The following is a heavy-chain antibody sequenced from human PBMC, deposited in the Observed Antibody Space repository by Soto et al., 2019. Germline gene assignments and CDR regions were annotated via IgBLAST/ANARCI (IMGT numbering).Heavy chain of an antibody. J-gene: IGHJ4*02. V-gene: IGHV3-30*18. Sequence: QVQLVESGGGVVQPGRSLRLSCAASGFTFSSYGMHWVRQAPGKGLEWVAVISYDGSNKYYADSVKGRITISRDNSKNTLYLQMNSLRAEDTAVYYYAKEEGGDFWSGYFDYWGQGTLVTVSS. CDR1: GFTFSSYG. CDR3: AKEEGGDFWSGYFDY. D-gene: IGHD3-3*01. CDR2: ISYDGSNK.